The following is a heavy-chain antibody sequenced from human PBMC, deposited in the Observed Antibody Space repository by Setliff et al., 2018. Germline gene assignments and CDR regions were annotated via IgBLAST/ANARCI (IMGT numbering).Heavy chain of an antibody. J-gene: IGHJ6*02. CDR2: TYYNGTA. CDR1: GGSISGSHYS. CDR3: ARSMIQRNYYCGLDV. Sequence: SETLSLTCSVSGGSISGSHYSWVWMRQPPGKRLEWIGSTYYNGTAYYNPSLQSRVAISVDTSKNYFSLDVNSVTAADTAVYYCARSMIQRNYYCGLDVWGQGTTVTVSS. D-gene: IGHD3-16*01. V-gene: IGHV4-39*02.